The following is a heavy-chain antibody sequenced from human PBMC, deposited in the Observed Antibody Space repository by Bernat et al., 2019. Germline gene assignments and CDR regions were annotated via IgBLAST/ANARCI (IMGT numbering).Heavy chain of an antibody. J-gene: IGHJ5*02. CDR3: ARGHRGGYCSSTSCYTRYNWFDP. V-gene: IGHV4-34*01. D-gene: IGHD2-2*02. CDR2: INHSGST. CDR1: GGSFSGYY. Sequence: QVQLQQWGAGLLKPSETLSLTCAVYGGSFSGYYWSWIRQPPGKGLEWIGEINHSGSTNYNPSLKSRVTISVDTSKNQVCLKLSSVTAADTAVYYCARGHRGGYCSSTSCYTRYNWFDPWGQGTLVTVSS.